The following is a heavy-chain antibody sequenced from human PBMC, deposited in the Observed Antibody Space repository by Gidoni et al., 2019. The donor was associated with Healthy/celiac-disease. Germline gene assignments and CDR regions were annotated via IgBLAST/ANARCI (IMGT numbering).Heavy chain of an antibody. CDR2: IKQDGSEK. Sequence: EVQLVESGGGLVQPGGSLSLSCAASGFTFSSYWMSWVRQAPGKGLEWVANIKQDGSEKYYVDSVKGRFTISRDNAKNSLYLQMNSLRAEDTAVYYCAREGRAVAGTFDYWGQGTLVTVSS. CDR1: GFTFSSYW. J-gene: IGHJ4*02. V-gene: IGHV3-7*05. D-gene: IGHD6-19*01. CDR3: AREGRAVAGTFDY.